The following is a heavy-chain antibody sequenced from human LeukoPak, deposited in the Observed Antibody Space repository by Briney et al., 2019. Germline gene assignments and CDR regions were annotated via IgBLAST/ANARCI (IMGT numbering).Heavy chain of an antibody. V-gene: IGHV1-69*04. Sequence: GASVKVSCKASGGTFSSYAISWVRQAPGQGLEWMGKIIPILSMPNYAQKFQGRVTFTADKSTSVAYMELSSLRSEDTAMYYCAREGADIAALENVYFDSWGQGTLVTVSA. D-gene: IGHD6-13*01. CDR3: AREGADIAALENVYFDS. CDR1: GGTFSSYA. CDR2: IIPILSMP. J-gene: IGHJ4*02.